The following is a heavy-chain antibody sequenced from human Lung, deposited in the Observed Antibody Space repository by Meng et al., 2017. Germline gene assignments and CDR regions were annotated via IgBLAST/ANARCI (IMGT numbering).Heavy chain of an antibody. Sequence: VQVQESGPGLVKPSETLSLTCTVSGGTISSYYWSWIRQPPGKGLEWIGYISYSGNTNYNPSLKSRVTISVDTSKNQFSLKLSSVTATDTAVYYCARVRGVKTDYWGQGTLVTVSS. CDR3: ARVRGVKTDY. V-gene: IGHV4-59*01. CDR1: GGTISSYY. CDR2: ISYSGNT. J-gene: IGHJ4*02. D-gene: IGHD3-10*01.